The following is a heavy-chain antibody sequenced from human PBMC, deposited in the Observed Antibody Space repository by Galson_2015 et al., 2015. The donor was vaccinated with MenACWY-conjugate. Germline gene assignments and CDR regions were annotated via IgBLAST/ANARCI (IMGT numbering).Heavy chain of an antibody. Sequence: SESLSLTSGVSDFYINTGYLWAWILQSPGKGMEWIGSIQYSGTTNYRPSIKRRIAISMVTSTQFSLWVTSVTAADTAVYYCAREGVHYDVPPNWFDSWGQGMRVSVSS. J-gene: IGHJ5*01. CDR1: DFYINTGYL. D-gene: IGHD3-10*02. CDR3: AREGVHYDVPPNWFDS. V-gene: IGHV4-38-2*02. CDR2: IQYSGTT.